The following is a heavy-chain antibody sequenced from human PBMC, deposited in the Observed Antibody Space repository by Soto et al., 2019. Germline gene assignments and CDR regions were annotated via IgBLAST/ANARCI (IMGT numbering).Heavy chain of an antibody. Sequence: QVQLVQSGAEVENPGASVKVSCEASGYTFTNFGINWVRQAPGQGLEWMGWITPYNGNANYAQKHQGRFTITTDTSTSTAYMELRSLTSDDTAVYYCARAQMYSGAYHDSWGQGTLVTVSS. CDR3: ARAQMYSGAYHDS. D-gene: IGHD1-26*01. CDR1: GYTFTNFG. V-gene: IGHV1-18*04. CDR2: ITPYNGNA. J-gene: IGHJ5*01.